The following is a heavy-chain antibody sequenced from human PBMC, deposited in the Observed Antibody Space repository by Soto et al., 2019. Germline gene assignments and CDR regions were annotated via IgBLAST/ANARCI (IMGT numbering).Heavy chain of an antibody. V-gene: IGHV3-23*01. D-gene: IGHD6-13*01. CDR1: GFTFSSYA. J-gene: IGHJ4*02. Sequence: GGSLRLSCAASGFTFSSYAMSWVRQAPGKGLEWVSAISGSGGSTYYADSGKGRFTISRDNSKNTRFLQMNSLRAEDTAVYYCAKDFHVAAILFDYWGQGTLVTVS. CDR2: ISGSGGST. CDR3: AKDFHVAAILFDY.